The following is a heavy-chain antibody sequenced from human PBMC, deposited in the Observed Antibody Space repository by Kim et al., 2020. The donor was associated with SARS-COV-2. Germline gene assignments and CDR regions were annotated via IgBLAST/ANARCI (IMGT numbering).Heavy chain of an antibody. J-gene: IGHJ4*02. CDR3: ARRDTPIALFY. Sequence: ASVKVSCTVSGSSFTAYGINWVRQAPGQGLEWMGWINTNSGNPTYAQGFTGRFVFSLDTSVSTAYLQISSLKAEDTAIYYYARRDTPIALFYWGQGTLVTVSS. CDR2: INTNSGNP. V-gene: IGHV7-4-1*02. D-gene: IGHD5-18*01. CDR1: GSSFTAYG.